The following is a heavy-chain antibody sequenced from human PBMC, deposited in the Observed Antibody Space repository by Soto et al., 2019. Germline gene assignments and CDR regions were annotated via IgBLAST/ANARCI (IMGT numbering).Heavy chain of an antibody. CDR3: AKKAGCSGGSCPPYYYYYYMDV. CDR1: GFTFSSYA. CDR2: ISGSGGST. V-gene: IGHV3-23*01. D-gene: IGHD2-15*01. Sequence: GGSLRLSCAASGFTFSSYAMSWVRQAPGKGLEWVSAISGSGGSTYYADSVKGRFTISRDNSKNTLYLQMNSLRAEDTAVYYCAKKAGCSGGSCPPYYYYYYMDVWGKGTTVTVSS. J-gene: IGHJ6*03.